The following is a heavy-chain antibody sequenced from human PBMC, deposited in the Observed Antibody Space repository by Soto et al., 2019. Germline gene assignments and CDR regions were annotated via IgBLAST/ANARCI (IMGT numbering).Heavy chain of an antibody. D-gene: IGHD6-19*01. Sequence: QVQLQESGPGLVNPSQTLSLTCTVSGGSISSGGYYWSWIRQHPGKGLEWIGYIYYSGSTYYNPSLKSRVNISVDTSKNQFSLNLSSVPAADTAVYYCAGGNSGWLYYWGQGTLVTVSS. CDR1: GGSISSGGYY. J-gene: IGHJ4*02. CDR2: IYYSGST. CDR3: AGGNSGWLYY. V-gene: IGHV4-31*03.